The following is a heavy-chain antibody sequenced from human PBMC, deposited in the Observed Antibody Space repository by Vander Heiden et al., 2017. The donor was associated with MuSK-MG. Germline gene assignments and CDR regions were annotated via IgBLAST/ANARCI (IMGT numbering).Heavy chain of an antibody. CDR2: IKSKTDGGTT. CDR3: TTKWLLRANFDY. Sequence: EVQLVESGGGLVKPGGSLRLSCAASGFTFSNAWMSWVRQAPGKGLEWVGRIKSKTDGGTTGYAAPVKGRFTISRDDSKNTLYLQMNSLKTEDTAVYYCTTKWLLRANFDYWGQGTLVTVSS. CDR1: GFTFSNAW. V-gene: IGHV3-15*01. D-gene: IGHD3-22*01. J-gene: IGHJ4*02.